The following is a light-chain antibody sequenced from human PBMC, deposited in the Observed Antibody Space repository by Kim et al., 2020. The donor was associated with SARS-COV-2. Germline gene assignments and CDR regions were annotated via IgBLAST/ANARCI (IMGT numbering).Light chain of an antibody. V-gene: IGKV1-33*01. J-gene: IGKJ4*01. CDR1: QDIKNY. CDR2: AAS. CDR3: QQYDNGPLT. Sequence: DIQMTQSPSSLSASVGDRVTITCQASQDIKNYLDWYQQKPGKAPNLLIYAASTLQTGVPSRFSGSGSGTDFTFTISSLQPEDFATYYCQQYDNGPLTFGGGTKVDIK.